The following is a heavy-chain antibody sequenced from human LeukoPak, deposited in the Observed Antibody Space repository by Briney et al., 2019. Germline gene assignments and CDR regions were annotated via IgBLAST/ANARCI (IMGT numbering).Heavy chain of an antibody. Sequence: SETLSLTCTVSGGSISSYYWSWIRQPPGKGLKWIGNIYYSGYTTYSPSLRSRVTISVDTSKNQFSLKLSSVTAADTAVYYCARGPLCTNGVCSYHWFDPWGQGTLVTVSS. CDR2: IYYSGYT. CDR3: ARGPLCTNGVCSYHWFDP. V-gene: IGHV4-59*12. J-gene: IGHJ5*02. CDR1: GGSISSYY. D-gene: IGHD2-8*01.